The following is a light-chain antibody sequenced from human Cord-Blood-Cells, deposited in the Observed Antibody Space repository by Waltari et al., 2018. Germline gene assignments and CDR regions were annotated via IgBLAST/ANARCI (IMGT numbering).Light chain of an antibody. Sequence: QSALTQPASVSGSPGPPITLSCTGNRSAAGGYNYVSWYQQHPGKAPTLMIYDVSNRPSGVSNRFSGSKSGNTASLTISGLQAEDEADYYCSSYTSSSTLVFGGGTKLTVL. J-gene: IGLJ3*02. CDR3: SSYTSSSTLV. CDR1: RSAAGGYNY. CDR2: DVS. V-gene: IGLV2-14*01.